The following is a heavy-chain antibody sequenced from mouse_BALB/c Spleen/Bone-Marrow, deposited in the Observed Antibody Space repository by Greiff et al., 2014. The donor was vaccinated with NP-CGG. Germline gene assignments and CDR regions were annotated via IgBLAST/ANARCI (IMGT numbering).Heavy chain of an antibody. V-gene: IGHV2-3*01. J-gene: IGHJ2*01. CDR3: AKGGAYSYYFDS. D-gene: IGHD1-1*01. CDR2: IWGDGST. CDR1: GFSLTSYG. Sequence: VKVEESGPGLVAPSQNLSITCTVSGFSLTSYGVNWVRQPPGKGLEWLGVIWGDGSTNYHSPLISRLSISRDDSKSQVFLKLNSLQTDDTATYYCAKGGAYSYYFDSWGQGTTLTVSS.